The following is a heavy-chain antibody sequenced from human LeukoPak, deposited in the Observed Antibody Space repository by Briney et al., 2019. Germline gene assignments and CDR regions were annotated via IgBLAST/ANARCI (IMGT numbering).Heavy chain of an antibody. V-gene: IGHV1-69*05. CDR2: IIPIFGTA. CDR3: ARDQLPHDAFDI. CDR1: GGTFSSYA. D-gene: IGHD2-2*01. J-gene: IGHJ3*02. Sequence: SVKVSCRASGGTFSSYAISWVRQAPGQGLEWMGGIIPIFGTANYAQKFQGRVTITTDESTSTAYMELSSLRSEDTAVYYCARDQLPHDAFDIWGQGTMVTVSS.